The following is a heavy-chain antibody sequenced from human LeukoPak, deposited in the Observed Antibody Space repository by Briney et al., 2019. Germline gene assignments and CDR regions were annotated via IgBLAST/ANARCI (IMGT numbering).Heavy chain of an antibody. CDR1: GGSISTYY. CDR2: IYYSGST. D-gene: IGHD5-12*01. V-gene: IGHV4-59*08. J-gene: IGHJ3*02. Sequence: SETLSLTCADPGGSISTYYWSWIRQPPGKGLEWIGYIYYSGSTNYKPSLKSRVSISVDTAKNLFSLKLSSVTAADTAVYYCARQRGSYGGYDHDAFNIWGQGTMVTVSS. CDR3: ARQRGSYGGYDHDAFNI.